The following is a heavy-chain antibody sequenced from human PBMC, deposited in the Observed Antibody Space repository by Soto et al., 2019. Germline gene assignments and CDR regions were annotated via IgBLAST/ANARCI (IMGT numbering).Heavy chain of an antibody. D-gene: IGHD2-15*01. V-gene: IGHV4-59*01. CDR3: ARGSYCSGGSCFRPYTWFDP. CDR1: GGSISSYY. CDR2: IYYSGST. J-gene: IGHJ5*02. Sequence: PSEALSLTCTVSGGSISSYYWSWIRQPPWKGLEWIGYIYYSGSTNYNPSLKSRVTISVDTSKNQFSLKLSSVTAADTAVYYCARGSYCSGGSCFRPYTWFDPWGQGTLVTVSS.